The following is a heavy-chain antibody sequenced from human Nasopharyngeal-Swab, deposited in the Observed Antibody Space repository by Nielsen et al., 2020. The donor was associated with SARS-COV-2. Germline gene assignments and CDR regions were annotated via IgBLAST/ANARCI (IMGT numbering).Heavy chain of an antibody. CDR3: AKALAAMDDYYYYGMDV. Sequence: GESLKISCAASGFTFSSYGMHWVRQAPGKRLEWVAVISYDGSNKYYADSVKGRFTISRDNSKNTLYLQMNSLRAEDTAVYYCAKALAAMDDYYYYGMDVWGQGTTVTVSS. V-gene: IGHV3-30*18. CDR2: ISYDGSNK. CDR1: GFTFSSYG. D-gene: IGHD5-18*01. J-gene: IGHJ6*02.